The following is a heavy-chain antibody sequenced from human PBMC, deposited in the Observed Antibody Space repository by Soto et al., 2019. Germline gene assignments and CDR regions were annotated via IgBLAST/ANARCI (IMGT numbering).Heavy chain of an antibody. D-gene: IGHD6-19*01. CDR2: IIPTLGVP. CDR3: ACCGSSGRRPGIDY. Sequence: ASVKVSCKASGGSFSSYTLSWVRQAPGQGLEWMGRIIPTLGVPNYAHKFQDRVTITADKSTSTAYMELSSLTSDDTAVYYCACCGSSGRRPGIDYCGQGTLVTVS. J-gene: IGHJ4*02. V-gene: IGHV1-69*02. CDR1: GGSFSSYT.